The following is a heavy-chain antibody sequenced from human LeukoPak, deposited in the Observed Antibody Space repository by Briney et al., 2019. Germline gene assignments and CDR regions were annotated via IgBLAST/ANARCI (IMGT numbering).Heavy chain of an antibody. CDR1: GYSFTSYW. J-gene: IGHJ3*02. Sequence: RGESLKISCKGSGYSFTSYWIGWVRQMPGKGLEWMGIIYPGDSDTRYSPSFQGQVTISADKSTSTAYLQWSSLKASDTAMYYCARAPDLDIVVVYDAFDIWGQGTMVTVSS. D-gene: IGHD2-2*01. CDR2: IYPGDSDT. V-gene: IGHV5-51*01. CDR3: ARAPDLDIVVVYDAFDI.